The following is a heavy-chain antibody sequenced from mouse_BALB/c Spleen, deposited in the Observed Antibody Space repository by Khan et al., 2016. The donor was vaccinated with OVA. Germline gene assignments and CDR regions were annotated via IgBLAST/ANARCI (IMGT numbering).Heavy chain of an antibody. J-gene: IGHJ3*01. CDR3: ARYGYSSWFAY. V-gene: IGHV14-1*02. CDR1: GFNIKDYY. Sequence: VQLQQSGAELVRPGALVNLSCKASGFNIKDYYMHWVKQRPEQGLEWIGWIDPENGNTIYDPKFQGKASITSDTSSNTAYLQLSSLPSEDTAVYYWARYGYSSWFAYGGQGTLVTVSA. D-gene: IGHD2-2*01. CDR2: IDPENGNT.